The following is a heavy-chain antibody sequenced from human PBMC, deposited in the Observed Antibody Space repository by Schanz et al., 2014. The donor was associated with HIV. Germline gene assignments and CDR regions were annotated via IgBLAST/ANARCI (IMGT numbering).Heavy chain of an antibody. D-gene: IGHD4-17*01. J-gene: IGHJ3*02. CDR2: MSHDGFSK. CDR1: GLTFSSSL. CDR3: AKETGDRGRAFEI. Sequence: QVQLVESGGGVVQPGRSLRLSCTASGLTFSSSLMHWVRQAPGKGLEWVAGMSHDGFSKYFADSVKGRFAISRDNSKTTLYLVMTYLGAEDTAIYFCAKETGDRGRAFEIWGQGTMVTVSS. V-gene: IGHV3-30*09.